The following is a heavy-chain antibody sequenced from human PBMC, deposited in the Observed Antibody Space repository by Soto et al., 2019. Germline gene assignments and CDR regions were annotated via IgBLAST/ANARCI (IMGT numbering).Heavy chain of an antibody. J-gene: IGHJ3*02. CDR1: GFTFSSYA. CDR2: ISGSGGST. Sequence: EVQLLESGGGLVQPGGSLRLSCAASGFTFSSYAMSWVRQAPGKGLEWVSAISGSGGSTYYADSVKGRFTISRDNSKNTLYLQMNSLRAEDTAVYYCANDPLVVLMVYAIPRRTGDAFDIWGQGTMVTVSS. D-gene: IGHD2-8*01. V-gene: IGHV3-23*01. CDR3: ANDPLVVLMVYAIPRRTGDAFDI.